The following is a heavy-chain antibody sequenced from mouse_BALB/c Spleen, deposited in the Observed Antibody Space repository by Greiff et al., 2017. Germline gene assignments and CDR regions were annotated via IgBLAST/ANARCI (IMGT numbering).Heavy chain of an antibody. D-gene: IGHD1-2*01. CDR3: TRSITTAYAMDY. Sequence: LQQPGSELVRPGASVKLSCKASGYTFTSYWMHWVKQRPGQGLEWIGNIYPGSGSTNYDEKFKSKATLTVDTSSSTAYMQLSSLTSEDSAVYYCTRSITTAYAMDYWGQGTSVTVSS. J-gene: IGHJ4*01. CDR2: IYPGSGST. V-gene: IGHV1S22*01. CDR1: GYTFTSYW.